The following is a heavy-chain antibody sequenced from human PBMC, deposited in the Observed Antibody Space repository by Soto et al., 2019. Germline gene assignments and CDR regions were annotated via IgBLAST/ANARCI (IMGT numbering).Heavy chain of an antibody. J-gene: IGHJ6*03. CDR2: IYYSGST. Sequence: SETLSLTCTVAGGSISSYYWSWIRQPPGKGLEWIGYIYYSGSTNYNPSLKSRVTISVDTSKNQFSLKLSSVTAADTAVYYCGRVGGYSGYEAYYYYMDVWGKGTTVTVSS. V-gene: IGHV4-59*01. D-gene: IGHD5-12*01. CDR3: GRVGGYSGYEAYYYYMDV. CDR1: GGSISSYY.